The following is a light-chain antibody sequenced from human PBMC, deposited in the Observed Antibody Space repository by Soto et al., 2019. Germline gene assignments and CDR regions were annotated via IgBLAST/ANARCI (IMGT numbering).Light chain of an antibody. CDR2: GAS. CDR3: QQYGSSPWT. Sequence: DIVLTQSPGTLSLSPGARATLSCRASQTITTNYLAWYQQKPGQAPRLLIYGASSRATGIPDRFSGSGSGTDFTLTLSRLEPEDFAVYYCQQYGSSPWTFGQGTKVEIK. V-gene: IGKV3-20*01. J-gene: IGKJ1*01. CDR1: QTITTNY.